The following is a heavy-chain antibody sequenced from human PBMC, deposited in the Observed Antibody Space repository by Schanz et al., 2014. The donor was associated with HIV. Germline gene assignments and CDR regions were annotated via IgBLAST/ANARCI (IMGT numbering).Heavy chain of an antibody. D-gene: IGHD3-22*01. CDR2: INPNSGGT. CDR3: AMGPDYYDSSAYYRVGLWYFDL. CDR1: GYTFTGYY. V-gene: IGHV1-2*02. J-gene: IGHJ2*01. Sequence: QVQLVQSGGEVKKPGASVKVSCKASGYTFTGYYMHWVRQAPGQGLEWMGWINPNSGGTNYAQKFQGRVTMTRDTSISTAYMELRRLRYDDTAVYYCAMGPDYYDSSAYYRVGLWYFDLWGRGTLVTVSS.